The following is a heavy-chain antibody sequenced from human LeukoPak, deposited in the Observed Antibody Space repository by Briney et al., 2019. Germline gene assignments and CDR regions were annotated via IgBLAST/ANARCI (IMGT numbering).Heavy chain of an antibody. V-gene: IGHV1-18*01. CDR3: ARRIAVAAKPDMNWFDP. J-gene: IGHJ5*02. Sequence: EASVKVSCKASVYTFTSYGISWVRQAPGQGLEWMGWISAYNGNTNYAQKLQGRVTMTTDTSTSTAYMELRSLRSDDTAVYYCARRIAVAAKPDMNWFDPWGQGTLVTVSS. D-gene: IGHD6-19*01. CDR1: VYTFTSYG. CDR2: ISAYNGNT.